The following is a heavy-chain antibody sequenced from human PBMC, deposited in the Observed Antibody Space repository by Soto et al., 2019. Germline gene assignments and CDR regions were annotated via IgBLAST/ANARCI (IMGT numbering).Heavy chain of an antibody. CDR2: IIPIFGTA. CDR1: GGTFSSYA. CDR3: AIEDYGDYSYYYYGMDV. V-gene: IGHV1-69*06. J-gene: IGHJ6*02. D-gene: IGHD4-17*01. Sequence: QVQLVQSGAEVKKPGSSVKVSCKASGGTFSSYAISWVRQAPGQGLEWMGGIIPIFGTANYAQKFQGRVTITADKSTSTAYMELSSLRSEDTAVYYCAIEDYGDYSYYYYGMDVWGQGTTVTVSS.